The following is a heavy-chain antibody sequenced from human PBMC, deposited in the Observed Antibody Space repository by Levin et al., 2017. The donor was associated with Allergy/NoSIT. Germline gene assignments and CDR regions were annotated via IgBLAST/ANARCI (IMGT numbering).Heavy chain of an antibody. CDR2: ISSSSSYI. V-gene: IGHV3-21*01. CDR1: GFTFSSYS. D-gene: IGHD3-16*01. CDR3: ASILGVDDYYGMDV. Sequence: GGSLRLSCAASGFTFSSYSMNWVRQAPGKGLEWVSSISSSSSYIYYADSVKGRFTISRDNAKNSLYLQMNSLRAEDTAVYYCASILGVDDYYGMDVWGQGTTVTVSS. J-gene: IGHJ6*02.